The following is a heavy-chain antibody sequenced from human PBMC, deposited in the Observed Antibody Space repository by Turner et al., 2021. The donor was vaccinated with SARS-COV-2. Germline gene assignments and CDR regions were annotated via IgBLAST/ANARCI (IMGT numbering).Heavy chain of an antibody. Sequence: EVQLVESGGGLVKPGGSLRLSCAASGFTFSSYSMNWVRQAPGKGLEWVSSISSSSSYIYYADSVKDRFTISRDNAKNSLYLQMNSLRAEDTAVYYCARSPTAPGYYYDSSGYYTPYYFDYWGQGTLVTVSS. CDR2: ISSSSSYI. D-gene: IGHD3-22*01. J-gene: IGHJ4*02. CDR1: GFTFSSYS. V-gene: IGHV3-21*01. CDR3: ARSPTAPGYYYDSSGYYTPYYFDY.